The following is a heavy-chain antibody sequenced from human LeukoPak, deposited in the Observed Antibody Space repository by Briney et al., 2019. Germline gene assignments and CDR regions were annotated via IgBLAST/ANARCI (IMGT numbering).Heavy chain of an antibody. J-gene: IGHJ5*02. Sequence: GGSLRLSCAASGFTFSSYGMHWVRQAPGKGLEWVAVIWYDGSNKYYADSVKGRFTISRDNSKNTLYLQMNNLGVEDTAVYFCARDPSVNNAIGYNWFDHWGQGALVTVSS. CDR3: ARDPSVNNAIGYNWFDH. CDR2: IWYDGSNK. V-gene: IGHV3-33*01. CDR1: GFTFSSYG. D-gene: IGHD2/OR15-2a*01.